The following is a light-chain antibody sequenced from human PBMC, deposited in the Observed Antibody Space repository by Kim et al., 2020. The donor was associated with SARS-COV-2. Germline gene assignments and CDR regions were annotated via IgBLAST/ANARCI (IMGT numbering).Light chain of an antibody. V-gene: IGKV3-15*01. CDR2: GAS. CDR1: QSISIN. CDR3: QQYNNWPYT. Sequence: SVSPGERATRSCRASQSISINLAWYQQKPGQAPRLLIYGASTRATDIPATFSGSGSGTEFTLTISSLQSEDFAVYYCQQYNNWPYTFGQGTKLEI. J-gene: IGKJ2*01.